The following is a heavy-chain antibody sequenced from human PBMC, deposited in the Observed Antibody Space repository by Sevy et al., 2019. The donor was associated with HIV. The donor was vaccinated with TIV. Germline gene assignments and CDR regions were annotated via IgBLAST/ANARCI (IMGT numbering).Heavy chain of an antibody. Sequence: ASVKVSCKASGGTFSSYAISWVRQAPGQGLEWMGGIIPIFGTANYAQKFQGRVTITADESTSTAYMELSSLRSEDTAVYYCARNGRAAAGNGAFDIWGQGTMVTVSS. CDR1: GGTFSSYA. V-gene: IGHV1-69*13. CDR2: IIPIFGTA. D-gene: IGHD6-13*01. J-gene: IGHJ3*02. CDR3: ARNGRAAAGNGAFDI.